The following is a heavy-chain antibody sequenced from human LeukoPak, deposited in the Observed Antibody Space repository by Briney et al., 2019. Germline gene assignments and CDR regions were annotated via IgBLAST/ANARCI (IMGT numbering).Heavy chain of an antibody. CDR3: AKRLAAVGAVDY. CDR1: GFTFSSFA. D-gene: IGHD6-13*01. V-gene: IGHV3-23*01. J-gene: IGHJ4*02. Sequence: GGSLRLSCAASGFTFSSFALGWVRQAPGKGLERVSIISDSGGRAYYADSVRGRFTISRDNSKNTLYLQMNSLRAEDTALYYCAKRLAAVGAVDYWGQGTLVTVSS. CDR2: ISDSGGRA.